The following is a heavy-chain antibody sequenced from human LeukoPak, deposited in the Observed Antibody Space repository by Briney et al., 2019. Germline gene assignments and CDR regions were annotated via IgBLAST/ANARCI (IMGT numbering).Heavy chain of an antibody. Sequence: ASVKVSCKASGYTFTNYYMHWVRQAPGQWLEWMVVLNPSGGSTRYAQKFQDRVTMIRDTSTTTVYMELRSLRSEDTAVYYCARANGYCSGAICYAWYLDYWGQGTLVTVSS. CDR1: GYTFTNYY. CDR2: LNPSGGST. V-gene: IGHV1-46*01. CDR3: ARANGYCSGAICYAWYLDY. D-gene: IGHD2-15*01. J-gene: IGHJ4*02.